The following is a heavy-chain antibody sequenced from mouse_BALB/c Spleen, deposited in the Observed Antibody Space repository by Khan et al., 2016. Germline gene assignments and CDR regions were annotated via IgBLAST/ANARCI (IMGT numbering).Heavy chain of an antibody. J-gene: IGHJ3*01. CDR3: ARTDYGSLELAY. CDR1: GYTFSSYW. Sequence: QVQLQQSGAELMKPGASVKISCKATGYTFSSYWIEWVKQRPGHGLEWIGEILPGSGSTNYNEKFKGKATFTADTSSNTAYMQLSSLTSEDSAVYYCARTDYGSLELAYWGQGTLVTVSA. CDR2: ILPGSGST. D-gene: IGHD1-1*01. V-gene: IGHV1-9*01.